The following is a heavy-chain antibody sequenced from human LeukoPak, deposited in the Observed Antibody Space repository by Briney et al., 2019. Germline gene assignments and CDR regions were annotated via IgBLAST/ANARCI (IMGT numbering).Heavy chain of an antibody. J-gene: IGHJ4*02. CDR3: ASTAFVTASDN. Sequence: GGSLRLSCAASGFTFSDYYMSWIRQASGKGLEWVSYISGSGSTIYYADSVKGRFAISRDNAKNSLYLQMNSLRAEDTAVYYCASTAFVTASDNWGQGTLVTVSS. CDR1: GFTFSDYY. CDR2: ISGSGSTI. V-gene: IGHV3-11*01. D-gene: IGHD2-21*02.